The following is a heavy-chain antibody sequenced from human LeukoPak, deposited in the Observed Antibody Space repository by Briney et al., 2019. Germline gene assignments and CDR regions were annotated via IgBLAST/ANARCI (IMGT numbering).Heavy chain of an antibody. V-gene: IGHV3-21*01. Sequence: PGGSLRLSCAASGFTFSSYSMNWVRQAPGKGLEWVSSISSSSSYIYYADSVKSRFTISRDNAKNSLYLQMNSLRAEDTAVYYCATPITTVVTPFTGRGWGQGTLVTVSS. CDR1: GFTFSSYS. J-gene: IGHJ4*02. CDR2: ISSSSSYI. CDR3: ATPITTVVTPFTGRG. D-gene: IGHD4-23*01.